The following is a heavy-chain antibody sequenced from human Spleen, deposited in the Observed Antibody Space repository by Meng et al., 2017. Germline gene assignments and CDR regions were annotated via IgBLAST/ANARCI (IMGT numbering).Heavy chain of an antibody. CDR3: ASSLLISGGSGSYLS. Sequence: QAPLPAWGAGLVKPSGTRSLTCAVSCGSISSSNWWSWVRQPPGKGLEWIGDIYHSGTTNYNPSLKSRVTISVDKSKNQFSLKLTSVTAADTAVYYCASSLLISGGSGSYLSWGQGTLVTVS. J-gene: IGHJ5*02. CDR1: CGSISSSNW. D-gene: IGHD3-10*01. CDR2: IYHSGTT. V-gene: IGHV4-4*02.